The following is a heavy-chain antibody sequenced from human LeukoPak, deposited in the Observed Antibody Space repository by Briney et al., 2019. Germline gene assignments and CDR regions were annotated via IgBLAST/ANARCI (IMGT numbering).Heavy chain of an antibody. J-gene: IGHJ2*01. Sequence: SETLSLTCTVSGGSISSSSYYWGWIRQPPGKGLEWIGYIYYSGSTNYNPSLKSRVTISVDTSKNQFSLKLSSVTAADTAVYYCARDRGSGYYGSYWYFDLWAVAPWSLSPQ. D-gene: IGHD3-22*01. CDR1: GGSISSSSYY. CDR2: IYYSGST. CDR3: ARDRGSGYYGSYWYFDL. V-gene: IGHV4-61*01.